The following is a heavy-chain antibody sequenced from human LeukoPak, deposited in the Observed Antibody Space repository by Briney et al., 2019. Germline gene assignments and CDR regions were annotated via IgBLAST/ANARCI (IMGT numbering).Heavy chain of an antibody. CDR3: AKEQSVVGATSAFDY. V-gene: IGHV3-30*04. CDR1: GFTFSSYA. J-gene: IGHJ4*02. Sequence: PGGSLRLSCAASGFTFSSYAMHWVRQAPGKGLEWVAVISYDGSNKYSADSVKGRFTISRDNSKNTLYLLMNSLRAEDTAVYYCAKEQSVVGATSAFDYWGQGTLVTVSS. D-gene: IGHD1-26*01. CDR2: ISYDGSNK.